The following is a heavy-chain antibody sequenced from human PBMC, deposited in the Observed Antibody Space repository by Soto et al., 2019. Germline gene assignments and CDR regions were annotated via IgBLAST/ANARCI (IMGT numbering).Heavy chain of an antibody. V-gene: IGHV3-23*01. CDR2: VLGGGSP. D-gene: IGHD1-1*01. CDR3: AKATATSGGAFEI. CDR1: RFIGSSYD. J-gene: IGHJ3*02. Sequence: GGSLRLSCAVSRFIGSSYDMSWVRQAPGKGLEWVSTVLGGGSPHYEDSVKGRFTISRDTSKNTVYLQMNSLTAGDTAVYYCAKATATSGGAFEIYGQGAMVTVSS.